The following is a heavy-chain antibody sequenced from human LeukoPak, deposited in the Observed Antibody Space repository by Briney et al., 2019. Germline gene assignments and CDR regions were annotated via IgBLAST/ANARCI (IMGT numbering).Heavy chain of an antibody. J-gene: IGHJ4*02. CDR1: GGSFSGYY. CDR3: VTFNYDILTGHSSRGDFDY. Sequence: PSETLSLTCAVYGGSFSGYYWSWIRQPPGKGLECIGEINHSGSTNYNPSLKSRVTISLDTSKNQFSLKLSSVTAADTAVYYCVTFNYDILTGHSSRGDFDYWGQGTLVTVSS. D-gene: IGHD3-9*01. V-gene: IGHV4-34*01. CDR2: INHSGST.